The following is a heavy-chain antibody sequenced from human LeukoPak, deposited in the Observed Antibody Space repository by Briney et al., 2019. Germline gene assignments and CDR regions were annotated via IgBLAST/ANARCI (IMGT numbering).Heavy chain of an antibody. V-gene: IGHV3-20*04. CDR2: INWNGGST. Sequence: GGSLRLSCAASGFTFDDYGMSWVRQAPGKGLEWVSEINWNGGSTGYTDSVKGRFTISRDNAKNSLYLQMNSLRAEDTAVYYCAKCGYSYGYFDYWGQGPRSPSPQ. CDR1: GFTFDDYG. CDR3: AKCGYSYGYFDY. J-gene: IGHJ4*02. D-gene: IGHD5-18*01.